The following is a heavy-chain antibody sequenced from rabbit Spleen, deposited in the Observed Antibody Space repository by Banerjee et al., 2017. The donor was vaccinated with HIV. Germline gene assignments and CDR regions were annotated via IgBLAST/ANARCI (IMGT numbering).Heavy chain of an antibody. D-gene: IGHD1-1*01. Sequence: QEQLVESGGGLVQPEGSLTLTCKASGFSFSSNAYMCWVRQAPGKGLEWIACTAGGRSTFTYYASWAKGRFTISKASSTTVTLQMTSLTAADTATYFCARDTATSFSTYGMDLWGPGTLVTVS. CDR3: ARDTATSFSTYGMDL. V-gene: IGHV1S45*01. J-gene: IGHJ6*01. CDR2: TAGGRSTFT. CDR1: GFSFSSNAY.